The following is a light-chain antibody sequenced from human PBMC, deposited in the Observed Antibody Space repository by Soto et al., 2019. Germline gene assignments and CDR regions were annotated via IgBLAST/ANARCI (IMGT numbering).Light chain of an antibody. Sequence: DIQLTQSPSFLSASVGDRVTITCRARQGISNFLAWYQQKPGKAPKLLIYAASTLQSGVPSRFSGSGSGTEFTLTISRLEPEDFAVYYCQQYGSSPPWTFGQGTKVEIK. CDR2: AAS. CDR1: QGISNF. J-gene: IGKJ1*01. V-gene: IGKV1-9*01. CDR3: QQYGSSPPWT.